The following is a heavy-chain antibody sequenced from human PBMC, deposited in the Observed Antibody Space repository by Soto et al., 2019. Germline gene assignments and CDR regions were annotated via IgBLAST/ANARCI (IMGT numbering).Heavy chain of an antibody. Sequence: QLQLQESGPGLVKPSETLSLTCSVSGDSISSSSYYWGWIRQPPGKGLEWIGTINYSGSTYYNPSLKXXIXIXXDTSKNQLSLTVSSVTAPDTAVYYCASLYGDYVPYWGQGILVSVSS. D-gene: IGHD4-17*01. CDR2: INYSGST. V-gene: IGHV4-39*01. CDR1: GDSISSSSYY. CDR3: ASLYGDYVPY. J-gene: IGHJ4*02.